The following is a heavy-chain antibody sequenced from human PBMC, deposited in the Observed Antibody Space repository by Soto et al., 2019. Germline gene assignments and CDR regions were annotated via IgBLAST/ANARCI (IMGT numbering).Heavy chain of an antibody. J-gene: IGHJ4*02. V-gene: IGHV4-34*01. D-gene: IGHD6-13*01. CDR1: GGSFSGYY. CDR3: ARVRRQQLVDY. CDR2: INHSGST. Sequence: SETLSLTCAVYGGSFSGYYWSWIRQPPGKGLEWIGEINHSGSTNYNPSLKSRVTISVDTSKNQFSPKLSSVTAADTAVYYCARVRRQQLVDYWGQGTLVTVSS.